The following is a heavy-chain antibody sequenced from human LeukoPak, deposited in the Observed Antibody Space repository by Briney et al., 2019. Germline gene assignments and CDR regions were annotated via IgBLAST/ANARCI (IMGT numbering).Heavy chain of an antibody. V-gene: IGHV3-9*01. CDR1: GCTFDDYA. Sequence: SLRLSCAASGCTFDDYAMHWVRLAPGKGLEWVSGIRWNSGRIGYADSVKGRFTISRDNAKNSLYLQMNSLRAEDTALYYCARDRRGYSYVFDYWGQGRLV. J-gene: IGHJ4*02. CDR2: IRWNSGRI. CDR3: ARDRRGYSYVFDY. D-gene: IGHD5-18*01.